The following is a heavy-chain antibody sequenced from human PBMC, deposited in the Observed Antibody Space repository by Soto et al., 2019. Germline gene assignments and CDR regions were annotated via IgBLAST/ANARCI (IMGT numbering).Heavy chain of an antibody. CDR3: ARAGRWLQFRYYYYGMDV. J-gene: IGHJ6*02. D-gene: IGHD5-12*01. V-gene: IGHV4-4*07. CDR2: IFSSGST. Sequence: KTSETLSLTCTVSGGSITDYSWVWIRQPAGKGLERIGRIFSSGSTNYNPSLKGRITMSLDTSKNQFSLKLNSATATDTAVYYCARAGRWLQFRYYYYGMDVWGQGTTVTVSS. CDR1: GGSITDYS.